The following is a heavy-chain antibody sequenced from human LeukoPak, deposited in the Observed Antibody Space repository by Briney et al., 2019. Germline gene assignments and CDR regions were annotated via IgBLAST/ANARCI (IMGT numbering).Heavy chain of an antibody. D-gene: IGHD3-16*02. Sequence: SETLSLTCTVSGGSISSSSYYWGWIRQPPGKGLEWIGSIYYSGSTYYNPSLKSRVTISVDTSKNQFSLKLSSVTAADTAVYYCARVRQRSYDYVWGSYRYHAFDIWGQGTMVTVSS. CDR1: GGSISSSSYY. V-gene: IGHV4-39*07. CDR3: ARVRQRSYDYVWGSYRYHAFDI. J-gene: IGHJ3*02. CDR2: IYYSGST.